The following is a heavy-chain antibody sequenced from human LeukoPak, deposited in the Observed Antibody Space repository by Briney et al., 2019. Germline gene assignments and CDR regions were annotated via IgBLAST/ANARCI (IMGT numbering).Heavy chain of an antibody. CDR1: GYTFTSYY. Sequence: ASVKVSCKASGYTFTSYYMHWVRQAPGQGLEWMGIINPSGGSTSYAQKFQGRVTMTRDTSTSTVYMELSSLRSEDTAVYYCARGARGGYSYGYTRVRNWFDPWGQGTLVTVSS. D-gene: IGHD5-18*01. J-gene: IGHJ5*02. V-gene: IGHV1-46*01. CDR2: INPSGGST. CDR3: ARGARGGYSYGYTRVRNWFDP.